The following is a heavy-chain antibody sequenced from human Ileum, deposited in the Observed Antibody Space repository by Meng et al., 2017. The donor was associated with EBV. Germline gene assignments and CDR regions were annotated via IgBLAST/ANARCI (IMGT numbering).Heavy chain of an antibody. CDR1: GGSLSGAY. V-gene: IGHV4-34*12. J-gene: IGHJ4*02. CDR2: IIHGGSP. CDR3: ARRPTGIDY. Sequence: HVQRKQGGEWRLNLSETLSPPCAVNGGSLSGAYWNWIRQPPGKGLGWIGEIIHGGSPSYNPSLKSRVTISIDTSKNQLSLMLSSVTAADTAVYYCARRPTGIDYWGQGTLVTVSS. D-gene: IGHD2-8*02.